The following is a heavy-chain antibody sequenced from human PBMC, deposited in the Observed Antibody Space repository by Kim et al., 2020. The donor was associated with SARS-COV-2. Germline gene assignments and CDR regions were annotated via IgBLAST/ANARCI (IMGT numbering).Heavy chain of an antibody. CDR1: GGSVSSGSYY. V-gene: IGHV4-61*01. CDR2: IYYSGST. J-gene: IGHJ5*02. D-gene: IGHD3-3*01. CDR3: ARVRRFAALNWFDP. Sequence: SETLSLTCTVSGGSVSSGSYYWSWIRQPPGKGLEWIGYIYYSGSTNYNPSLKSRVTISVDTSKNQFSLKLSSVTAADTAVYYCARVRRFAALNWFDPWGQGTLVTVSS.